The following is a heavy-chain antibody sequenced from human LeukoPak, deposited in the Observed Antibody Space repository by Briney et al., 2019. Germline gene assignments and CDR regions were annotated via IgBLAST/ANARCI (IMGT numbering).Heavy chain of an antibody. CDR1: GGTFSSYA. Sequence: SVKVSCKASGGTFSSYAISWVRQAPGQGLEWMGGIIPIFGTANYAQKFQGRVTITADESTSTAYMELSSLRSEDTAVYYCARSPGATYYYYYYMDVWGKGTTVTISS. CDR2: IIPIFGTA. CDR3: ARSPGATYYYYYYMDV. D-gene: IGHD5-12*01. J-gene: IGHJ6*03. V-gene: IGHV1-69*13.